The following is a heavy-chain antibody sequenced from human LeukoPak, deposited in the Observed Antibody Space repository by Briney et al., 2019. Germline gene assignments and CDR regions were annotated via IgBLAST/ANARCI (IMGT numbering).Heavy chain of an antibody. V-gene: IGHV4-34*01. CDR3: ATIYGDFSDFDS. J-gene: IGHJ4*02. Sequence: SETLSLTRAVYGGSFSGSYWSWIRQPPRKGLQWIGEVTHDGRIHYNPSLRRRVTISVDPSMNPFSLRLTSVTAADTAVYYCATIYGDFSDFDSWAQGTLVTVCS. CDR1: GGSFSGSY. CDR2: VTHDGRI. D-gene: IGHD4-17*01.